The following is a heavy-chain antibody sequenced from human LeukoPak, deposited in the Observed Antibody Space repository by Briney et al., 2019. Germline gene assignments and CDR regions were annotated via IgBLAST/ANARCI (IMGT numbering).Heavy chain of an antibody. V-gene: IGHV4-39*02. CDR2: IYYSGNT. D-gene: IGHD3-9*01. CDR1: GGSISSSAYY. Sequence: SETLSLTCTGSGGSISSSAYYWGWIRQPPGKGLEWIGSIYYSGNTYYNPSLKSRVTTSVDTSKNEFSLMLSSVTAADTAVCYCTRESGLLTGYFDYWGQGTLVSVSS. J-gene: IGHJ4*02. CDR3: TRESGLLTGYFDY.